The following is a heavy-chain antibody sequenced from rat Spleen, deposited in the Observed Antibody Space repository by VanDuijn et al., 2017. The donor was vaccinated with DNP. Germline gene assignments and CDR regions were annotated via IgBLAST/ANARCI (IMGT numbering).Heavy chain of an antibody. CDR3: ARSPETSYIYFPWAY. Sequence: QVQLKESGPGLVQPSQTLSLTCTVSGFSLTSNNVHWLRQPPGKGLEWMGVIWNNGATRYNSVLKSRLRINKDTSKSQVFLKMNSLQTEDTATYYCARSPETSYIYFPWAYWGQGTLVIVSS. J-gene: IGHJ3*01. V-gene: IGHV2-41*01. CDR2: IWNNGAT. CDR1: GFSLTSNN. D-gene: IGHD1-2*01.